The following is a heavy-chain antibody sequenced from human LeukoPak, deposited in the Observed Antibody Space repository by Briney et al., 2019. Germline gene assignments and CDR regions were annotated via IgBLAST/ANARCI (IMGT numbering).Heavy chain of an antibody. CDR2: IYYSGNT. CDR3: AKQDPAAGSDY. Sequence: KPSETLSLTCTVSGGSIIGDYWSWIRQPPGKGLEWIGYIYYSGNTNYNPALKSRVTISVDTSKNQFSLRLKSVTAADTAVYYCAKQDPAAGSDYWGQGTLVIVSS. CDR1: GGSIIGDY. J-gene: IGHJ4*02. D-gene: IGHD6-13*01. V-gene: IGHV4-59*08.